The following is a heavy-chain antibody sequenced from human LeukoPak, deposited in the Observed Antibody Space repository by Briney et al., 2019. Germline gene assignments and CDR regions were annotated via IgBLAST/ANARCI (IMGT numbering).Heavy chain of an antibody. CDR3: ARAGYSSSWYYYYYMDV. V-gene: IGHV1-2*02. J-gene: IGHJ6*03. D-gene: IGHD6-13*01. CDR2: INPNSGGT. Sequence: ASVKVSCKASGYTFTGYYMHWVRQAPGQGLEWMGWINPNSGGTNYAQKFQGRVTMTRDTSISTAYMELSRLRSDDTAAYYCARAGYSSSWYYYYYMDVWGKGTTVTVSS. CDR1: GYTFTGYY.